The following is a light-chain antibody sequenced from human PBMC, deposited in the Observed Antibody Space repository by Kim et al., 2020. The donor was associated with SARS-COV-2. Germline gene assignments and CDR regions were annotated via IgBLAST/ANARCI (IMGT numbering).Light chain of an antibody. J-gene: IGKJ4*01. CDR2: AAV. Sequence: ASVGDRVIITCRASQGVRSDLGWYQQKPGKAPKGLIYAAVGLQTGVPSRFSGSQSGTVFTLTISSLQPEDSATYYCLQDYTYPLTFGGGTKVDIK. CDR3: LQDYTYPLT. CDR1: QGVRSD. V-gene: IGKV1-6*01.